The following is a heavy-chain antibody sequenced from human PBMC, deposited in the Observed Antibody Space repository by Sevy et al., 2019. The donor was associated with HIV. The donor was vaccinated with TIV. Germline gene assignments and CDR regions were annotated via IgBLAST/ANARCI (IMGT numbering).Heavy chain of an antibody. CDR1: GFAFYDYS. D-gene: IGHD6-19*01. J-gene: IGHJ4*02. Sequence: GGSLRLSCAASGFAFYDYSMSWIRQAPGKGLEWVATLSFGCGKINYADSVKGRFTVSRDNSKNTVYLQLNSLRAEDTAIYYCAKEWTLLSDWYGEFDYWGQGTLVTVSS. CDR3: AKEWTLLSDWYGEFDY. CDR2: LSFGCGKI. V-gene: IGHV3-23*01.